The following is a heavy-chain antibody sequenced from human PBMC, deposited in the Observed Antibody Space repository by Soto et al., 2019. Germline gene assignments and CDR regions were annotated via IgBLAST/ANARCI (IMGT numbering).Heavy chain of an antibody. V-gene: IGHV4-59*08. Sequence: PSETLSLTCTVSGGSISSYYWSWIRQPPGKGLEWIGYIYYSGSTNYNPSLKSRVTISVDTSKNQFSLKLSSVTAADTSVYYCARHRAAAGQPYNWFDPWGKGTLVTVSS. CDR1: GGSISSYY. CDR3: ARHRAAAGQPYNWFDP. D-gene: IGHD6-25*01. J-gene: IGHJ5*02. CDR2: IYYSGST.